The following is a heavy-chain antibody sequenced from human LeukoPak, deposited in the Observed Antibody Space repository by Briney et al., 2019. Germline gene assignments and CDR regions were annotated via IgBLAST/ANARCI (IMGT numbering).Heavy chain of an antibody. J-gene: IGHJ4*02. D-gene: IGHD5-24*01. CDR3: ARDLRLQQYYFDY. V-gene: IGHV3-21*01. CDR2: ISSSSSYI. Sequence: GGSLRLSCAASGFTFSSYSMNWVRQAPGKGLEWVLSISSSSSYIYYADAVKDRFTISRDNAENSLYLQMNSLRAENTSVYYCARDLRLQQYYFDYWGQGTLVTVPS. CDR1: GFTFSSYS.